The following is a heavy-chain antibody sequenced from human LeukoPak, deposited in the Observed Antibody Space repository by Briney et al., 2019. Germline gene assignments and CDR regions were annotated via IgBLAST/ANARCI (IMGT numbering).Heavy chain of an antibody. D-gene: IGHD2-2*01. V-gene: IGHV3-30-3*01. CDR2: ISYDGSNK. CDR3: ARDLRRYCSSTSCYGDYFDY. Sequence: PGGSLRLSCAASGFTFSSYAMHWVRQAPGEGLEWVAVISYDGSNKYYADSVKGRFTISRDNSKNTLYLQMNSLRAEDTAVYYCARDLRRYCSSTSCYGDYFDYWGQGTLVTVSS. CDR1: GFTFSSYA. J-gene: IGHJ4*02.